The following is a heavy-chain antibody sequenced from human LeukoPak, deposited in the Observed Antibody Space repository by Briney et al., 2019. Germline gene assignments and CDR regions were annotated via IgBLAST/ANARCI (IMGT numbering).Heavy chain of an antibody. CDR1: GFTFSSYW. J-gene: IGHJ4*02. Sequence: GGSLRLSCAASGFTFSSYWMTWVRQAPGKGREWVANIKQDGSEKYYVDSVKGRFTISRDNAKNSLYLQMKSLRAEDAAVYYCASGDYLDYWGQGTLVTVSS. V-gene: IGHV3-7*02. CDR3: ASGDYLDY. CDR2: IKQDGSEK.